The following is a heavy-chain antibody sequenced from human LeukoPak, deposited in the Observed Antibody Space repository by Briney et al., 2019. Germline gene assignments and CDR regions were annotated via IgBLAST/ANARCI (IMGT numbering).Heavy chain of an antibody. J-gene: IGHJ4*02. CDR3: ARDPTPGYSSSWYRD. CDR2: ISSSSSYI. V-gene: IGHV3-21*01. CDR1: GFTFSSYS. D-gene: IGHD6-13*01. Sequence: GGSLRLSCAASGFTFSSYSMNWVRQAPGKGLEWVSSISSSSSYIYYADSVKGRFTISRDNAKNSLYLQMNSLRAEDTAAYYCARDPTPGYSSSWYRDWGQGTLVTVSS.